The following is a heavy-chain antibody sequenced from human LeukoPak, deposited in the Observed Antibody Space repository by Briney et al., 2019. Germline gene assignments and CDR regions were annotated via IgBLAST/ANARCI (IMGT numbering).Heavy chain of an antibody. D-gene: IGHD3-10*01. CDR2: IYYSGST. V-gene: IGHV4-59*01. CDR1: GGSISSYY. CDR3: ARAGGFGGLFEYQIDY. Sequence: SETLSLTCTVSGGSISSYYWSWIRQPPGKGLEWIGYIYYSGSTNYNPSLKSRVTISVDTSKNQFSLKLSSVTAADTTVYYCARAGGFGGLFEYQIDYWGQGTLVTVSS. J-gene: IGHJ4*02.